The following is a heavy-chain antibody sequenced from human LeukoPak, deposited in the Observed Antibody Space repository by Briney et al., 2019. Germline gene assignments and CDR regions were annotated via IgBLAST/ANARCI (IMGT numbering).Heavy chain of an antibody. CDR1: GYTFTSYG. V-gene: IGHV1-18*04. Sequence: GASVKVSCKASGYTFTSYGISWVRQAPGQGLEWMGWISAYNGNTNYAQKLQGRVTMTTDTSTSTAYMELRSLRSDGTAVYYCARRSYDILTGYYNFDYWGQGTLVTVSS. CDR2: ISAYNGNT. J-gene: IGHJ4*02. CDR3: ARRSYDILTGYYNFDY. D-gene: IGHD3-9*01.